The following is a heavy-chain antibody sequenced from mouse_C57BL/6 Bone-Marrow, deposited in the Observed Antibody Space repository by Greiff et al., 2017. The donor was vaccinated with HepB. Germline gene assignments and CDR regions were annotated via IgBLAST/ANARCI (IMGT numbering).Heavy chain of an antibody. V-gene: IGHV1-54*01. CDR3: ARSRFITTVVADYFDY. D-gene: IGHD1-1*01. CDR2: INPGSGGT. J-gene: IGHJ2*01. Sequence: VQLQQSGAELVRPGTSVKVSCKASGYAFTNYLIEWVKQRPGQGLEWIGVINPGSGGTNYNEKFKGKATLTADKSSSTAYMQLSSLTSEDSAVLFCARSRFITTVVADYFDYWGQGTTLTVSS. CDR1: GYAFTNYL.